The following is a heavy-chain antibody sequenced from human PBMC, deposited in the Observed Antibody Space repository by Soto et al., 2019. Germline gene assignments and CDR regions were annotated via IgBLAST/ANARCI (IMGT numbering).Heavy chain of an antibody. CDR1: GGTFSSYA. D-gene: IGHD7-27*01. CDR3: ARDASSGSTGGCNWGGFDY. V-gene: IGHV1-69*01. Sequence: QVQLVQSGAEVKKPGSSVKVSCKASGGTFSSYAISWVRQAPGQGLEWMGGTIPSFGTANYAQKCQGRVTITADESTSTAYMELSSLRSEDTAVYYCARDASSGSTGGCNWGGFDYWGQGTLVTVSS. J-gene: IGHJ4*02. CDR2: TIPSFGTA.